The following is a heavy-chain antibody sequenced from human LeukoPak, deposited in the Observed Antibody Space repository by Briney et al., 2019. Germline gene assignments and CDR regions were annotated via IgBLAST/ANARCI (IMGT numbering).Heavy chain of an antibody. CDR2: INSDGSST. Sequence: GGALRLSCAASGFTFSSYWMHWVRQAPGKGLGWVSRINSDGSSTSYADSVKGRFTISRDNAKNTLNLQMNSLRAEDTAVYYCAENYYDSSGYFGYWGQGTLVTVSS. D-gene: IGHD3-22*01. CDR1: GFTFSSYW. CDR3: AENYYDSSGYFGY. J-gene: IGHJ4*02. V-gene: IGHV3-74*01.